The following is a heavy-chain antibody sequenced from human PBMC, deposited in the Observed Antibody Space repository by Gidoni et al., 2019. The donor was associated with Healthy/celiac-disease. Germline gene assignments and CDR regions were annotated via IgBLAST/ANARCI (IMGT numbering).Heavy chain of an antibody. D-gene: IGHD6-13*01. CDR3: ARAGYSSSWEKYYYYYYMDV. V-gene: IGHV4-30-2*01. J-gene: IGHJ6*03. CDR2: IYHSGST. Sequence: LEWIGYIYHSGSTYYNPSLKSRVTISVDRSKNQFSLKLSSVTAADTAVYYCARAGYSSSWEKYYYYYYMDVWGKGTTVTVSS.